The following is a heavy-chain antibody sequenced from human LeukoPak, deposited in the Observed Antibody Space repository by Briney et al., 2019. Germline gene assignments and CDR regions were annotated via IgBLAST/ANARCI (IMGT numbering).Heavy chain of an antibody. CDR2: IYYSGST. J-gene: IGHJ4*02. D-gene: IGHD3-10*01. V-gene: IGHV4-59*05. Sequence: SETLSLTCTVSGGSISSYYWSWIRQPPGKGLEWIGSIYYSGSTYYNPSLKSRVTISVDTSKNQFSLKLNSVTAADTAVYYCARHGYYYGSGVEGYFDYWGQGTLVTVSS. CDR3: ARHGYYYGSGVEGYFDY. CDR1: GGSISSYY.